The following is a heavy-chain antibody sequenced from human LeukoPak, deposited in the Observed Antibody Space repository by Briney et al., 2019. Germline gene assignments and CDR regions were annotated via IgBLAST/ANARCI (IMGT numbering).Heavy chain of an antibody. D-gene: IGHD2-15*01. J-gene: IGHJ6*02. CDR1: GCTFSSYA. CDR2: IIPIFGTA. V-gene: IGHV1-69*13. CDR3: ARRSIKVAATFPPYYYYGMDV. Sequence: SLKVSCKASGCTFSSYAISWVRQAPGQGLEWMGGIIPIFGTANYAQKFQGRVTITADESTSTAYMELSSLRSEDTAVYYCARRSIKVAATFPPYYYYGMDVWGQGTAVTVSS.